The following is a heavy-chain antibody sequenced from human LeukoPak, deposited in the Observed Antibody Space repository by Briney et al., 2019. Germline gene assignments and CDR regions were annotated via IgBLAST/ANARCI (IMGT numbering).Heavy chain of an antibody. CDR2: ISGSGGST. V-gene: IGHV3-23*01. CDR3: AKLFEGRSSPLDY. J-gene: IGHJ4*02. CDR1: GFTFDDYA. Sequence: GGSLRLSCAASGFTFDDYAMHWVRQAPGKGLEWVSAISGSGGSTYYADSVKGRFTISRDNSKNTLYLQMNSLRAEDTAVYYCAKLFEGRSSPLDYWGQGTLVTVSS. D-gene: IGHD6-6*01.